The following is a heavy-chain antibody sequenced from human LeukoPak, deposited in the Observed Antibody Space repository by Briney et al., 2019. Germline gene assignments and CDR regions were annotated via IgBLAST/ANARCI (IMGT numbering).Heavy chain of an antibody. V-gene: IGHV3-23*01. CDR1: GFTFSSYA. CDR2: ISGSGGST. J-gene: IGHJ4*02. CDR3: ARDQPDTAFDY. Sequence: GGSLRLSCAASGFTFSSYAMSWVRQAPGKGLEWVSAISGSGGSTYYADSVKGRFTMSRDNAKNSLFLQMNSLRAEDTAVYYCARDQPDTAFDYWGQGTLVTVSS. D-gene: IGHD5-18*01.